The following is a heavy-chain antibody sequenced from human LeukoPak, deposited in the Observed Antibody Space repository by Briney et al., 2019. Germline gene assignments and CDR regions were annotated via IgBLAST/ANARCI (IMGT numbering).Heavy chain of an antibody. D-gene: IGHD4-23*01. Sequence: GRSLRLSCAASGFTFSNFAVHWVRQAPGKGLEWVAIISYDGSNKYYADSVKGRFTISRDNSKNTLYLQMNTPRPEDTAVYYCARDPSLGATVVTLDYWGQGTLVTVSS. CDR3: ARDPSLGATVVTLDY. V-gene: IGHV3-30-3*01. CDR1: GFTFSNFA. CDR2: ISYDGSNK. J-gene: IGHJ4*02.